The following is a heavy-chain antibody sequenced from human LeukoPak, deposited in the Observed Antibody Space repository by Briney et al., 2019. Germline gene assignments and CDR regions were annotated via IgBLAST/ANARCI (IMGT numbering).Heavy chain of an antibody. V-gene: IGHV3-53*01. CDR2: IYSDNT. CDR1: GFTVSSNS. Sequence: GGSLRLSCTVSGFTVSSNSMSWVRQAPGKGLEWVSFIYSDNTHYSDSVKGRFTISRDNSKNTLYLQMNSLRAEDTAVYYCAKDPYSSSWYSRDWFDPWGQGTLVTVSS. CDR3: AKDPYSSSWYSRDWFDP. D-gene: IGHD6-13*01. J-gene: IGHJ5*02.